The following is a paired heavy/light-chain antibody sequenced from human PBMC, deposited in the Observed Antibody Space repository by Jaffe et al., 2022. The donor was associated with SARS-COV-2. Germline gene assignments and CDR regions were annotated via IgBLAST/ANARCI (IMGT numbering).Heavy chain of an antibody. V-gene: IGHV3-21*01. J-gene: IGHJ6*02. CDR1: GFIFSKYN. D-gene: IGHD5-18*01. CDR3: ARDFGGNTYGSPYGVDV. CDR2: ISSSSSYM. Sequence: EVQLVESGGGLVKPGGSLRLSCVASGFIFSKYNMNWVRQAPGKGLEWVSSISSSSSYMHYAGSVKGRFTISRDNARNSLYLQMNSLTAEDTAVYYCARDFGGNTYGSPYGVDVWGQGTTVTVSS.
Light chain of an antibody. J-gene: IGLJ3*02. CDR2: EVT. CDR3: SSYAGSNNLL. V-gene: IGLV2-8*01. Sequence: QSALTQPPSASGSPGQSVTISCTGTSNDVGAFNYVSWFQQHPGKAPKLMIFEVTKRPSGVPDRFSGSRSGNTASLTVSGLQADDEADYYCSSYAGSNNLLFGGGTKLTVL. CDR1: SNDVGAFNY.